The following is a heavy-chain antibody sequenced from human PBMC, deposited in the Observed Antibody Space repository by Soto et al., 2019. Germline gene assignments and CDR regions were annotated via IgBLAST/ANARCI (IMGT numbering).Heavy chain of an antibody. CDR1: GGSFSGYY. Sequence: PSETLSLTCAVYGGSFSGYYWSWIRQPPGKGLEWIGEINHSGSTNYNPSLKSRVTISVDTSKNQFSLKLSSVTAADTAVYYCARCRIAARRWFDPWGQGTRVTVAS. CDR3: ARCRIAARRWFDP. CDR2: INHSGST. V-gene: IGHV4-34*01. J-gene: IGHJ5*02. D-gene: IGHD6-6*01.